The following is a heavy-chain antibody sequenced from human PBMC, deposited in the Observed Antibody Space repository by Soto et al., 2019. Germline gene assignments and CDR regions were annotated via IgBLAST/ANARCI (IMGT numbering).Heavy chain of an antibody. CDR1: GFIFSDYW. Sequence: GSLRLSCAASGFIFSDYWMSWVRQAPGKGPEWVANIKFDGSEKQYVDSVRGRFTISRDNSRNSLFLQMNSLRAGDTAVYYCVKDGGYCSSSTCYSPRNHYFDSWGQGTLVTVSS. D-gene: IGHD2-2*01. CDR2: IKFDGSEK. J-gene: IGHJ4*02. CDR3: VKDGGYCSSSTCYSPRNHYFDS. V-gene: IGHV3-7*03.